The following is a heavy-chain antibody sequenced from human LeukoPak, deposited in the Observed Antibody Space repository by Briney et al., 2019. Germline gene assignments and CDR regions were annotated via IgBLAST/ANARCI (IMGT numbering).Heavy chain of an antibody. CDR2: IRYDGSNK. CDR1: GFTFSSYG. J-gene: IGHJ6*02. Sequence: GGSLRLSCAASGFTFSSYGMNWVRQAPGKGLEWVTFIRYDGSNKYYADSVKGRFTISTDNSKNTLYLQMNSLRAEDTAVYYCARASPRGSYYYYGMDVWGQGTTVTVSS. CDR3: ARASPRGSYYYYGMDV. V-gene: IGHV3-30*02. D-gene: IGHD3-10*01.